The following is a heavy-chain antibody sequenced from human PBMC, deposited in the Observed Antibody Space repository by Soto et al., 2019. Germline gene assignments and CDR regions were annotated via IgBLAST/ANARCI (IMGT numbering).Heavy chain of an antibody. V-gene: IGHV2-5*01. Sequence: QITLKESGPTLVKPTQTLTLTCTFSGFSFSTSGVGVGWIRQPPGKALEWIALFYWNHDKRYSSSLKSRLTTTKDTSKNHVVLTMTNMDPVDTSTYYCVSGSFPNWFDPWGQGTLVTVSS. J-gene: IGHJ5*02. D-gene: IGHD3-10*01. CDR2: FYWNHDK. CDR3: VSGSFPNWFDP. CDR1: GFSFSTSGVG.